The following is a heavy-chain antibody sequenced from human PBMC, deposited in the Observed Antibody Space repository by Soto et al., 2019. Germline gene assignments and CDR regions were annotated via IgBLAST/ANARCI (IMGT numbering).Heavy chain of an antibody. CDR1: GFTFSSYA. D-gene: IGHD5-12*01. CDR2: ISYDGSNK. V-gene: IGHV3-30-3*01. CDR3: ARGGYDYYYYYGMDV. Sequence: GGSLRLSCAASGFTFSSYAMHWVRQAPGKGLEWVAVISYDGSNKYYADSVKGRFTISRDNSKNTLYLQMNSLRAEDTAVYYCARGGYDYYYYYGMDVWGQGTTVTVSS. J-gene: IGHJ6*02.